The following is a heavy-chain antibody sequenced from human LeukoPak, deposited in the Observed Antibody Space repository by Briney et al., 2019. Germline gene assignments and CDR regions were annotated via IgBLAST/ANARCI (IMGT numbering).Heavy chain of an antibody. Sequence: GGSLRLSCAASGFAFSSYAMHWVRQASDKGLEWVAVISYDGTDKYYADSVKGRFTISRDNSKNMLYLQMNSLRAEDTAVYFCARDQPYFDSWGQGTLVTVSS. CDR3: ARDQPYFDS. CDR2: ISYDGTDK. CDR1: GFAFSSYA. J-gene: IGHJ4*02. V-gene: IGHV3-30*04.